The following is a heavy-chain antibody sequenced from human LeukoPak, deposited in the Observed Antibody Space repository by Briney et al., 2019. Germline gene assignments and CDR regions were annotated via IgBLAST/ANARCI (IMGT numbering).Heavy chain of an antibody. CDR1: GFTFSSYS. CDR2: ISSSSTI. Sequence: PGGSLRLSCAASGFTFSSYSMNWVRQAPGKGLEWVSYISSSSTIYYADSVKGRFTISRDNAKNSLYLQMNSLRAEDTAVYYCARDSHMAAAPSDYWGQGTLVTVSS. CDR3: ARDSHMAAAPSDY. J-gene: IGHJ4*02. V-gene: IGHV3-48*01. D-gene: IGHD6-13*01.